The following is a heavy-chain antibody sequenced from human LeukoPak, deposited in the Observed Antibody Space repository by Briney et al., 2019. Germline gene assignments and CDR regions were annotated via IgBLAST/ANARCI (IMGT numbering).Heavy chain of an antibody. Sequence: GGSLRLSCEASGFSFSSYWMNWVRQAPGKGLEWVSYISSSSSPIYYADSVKGRFTISRDNAQNSLYLQMNSLRAEDTAVYYCARFGSSGWYYQLGFPGFDYWGQGTLVTVSS. CDR1: GFSFSSYW. J-gene: IGHJ4*02. D-gene: IGHD6-19*01. CDR3: ARFGSSGWYYQLGFPGFDY. CDR2: ISSSSSPI. V-gene: IGHV3-48*01.